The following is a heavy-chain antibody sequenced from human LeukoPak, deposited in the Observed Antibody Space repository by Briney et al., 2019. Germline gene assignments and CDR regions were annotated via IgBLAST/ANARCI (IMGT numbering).Heavy chain of an antibody. D-gene: IGHD4-23*01. CDR1: GFTFSNYW. CDR2: IKHDGSEK. J-gene: IGHJ4*02. Sequence: GGSLRLSCEASGFTFSNYWMSWVRQAPGKGLEWVANIKHDGSEKYYVDSVKGRFTISRDNGKNSLYMHMNSLRAEDTAVYYCAPKATVVTPSYWGQGTLVTVSS. CDR3: APKATVVTPSY. V-gene: IGHV3-7*03.